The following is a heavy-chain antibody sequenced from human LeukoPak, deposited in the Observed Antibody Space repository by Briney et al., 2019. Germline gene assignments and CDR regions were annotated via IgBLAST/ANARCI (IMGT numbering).Heavy chain of an antibody. D-gene: IGHD2-2*01. CDR3: SGRSGFSSIY. Sequence: GGSLRLSCEASGFTFNTHWMNWVRHAPGKGLEWMANISPDGGAEVYVDSVKGRFTISRDNAKNSVYLQMNNARAEDTDVYYCSGRSGFSSIYWGQGILVTVSS. V-gene: IGHV3-7*01. J-gene: IGHJ4*02. CDR2: ISPDGGAE. CDR1: GFTFNTHW.